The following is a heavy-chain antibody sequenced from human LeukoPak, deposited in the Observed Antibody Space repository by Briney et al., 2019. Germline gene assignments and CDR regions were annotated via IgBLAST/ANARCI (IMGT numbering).Heavy chain of an antibody. Sequence: GASVKVSCKASGYTFTSYGISWVRQAPGQGLERMVWISAYNGNTNYAQKLQGRVTITTDTSTSTAYMEMRSLRSDDTAVYYCARDCRCRYRGCYFFDYWGQGTLVTVSS. J-gene: IGHJ4*02. CDR3: ARDCRCRYRGCYFFDY. CDR2: ISAYNGNT. CDR1: GYTFTSYG. V-gene: IGHV1-18*01. D-gene: IGHD1-26*01.